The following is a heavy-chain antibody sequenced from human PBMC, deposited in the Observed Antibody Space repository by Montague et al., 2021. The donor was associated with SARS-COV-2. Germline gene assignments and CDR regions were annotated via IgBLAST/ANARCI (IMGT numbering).Heavy chain of an antibody. CDR3: AGGFRSVVSAVLGVAFYYYYDMDV. CDR2: INHSGST. D-gene: IGHD2-15*01. Sequence: SETLSLTCAVYGGSFSGYYWSWIRQPPGKGLEWIGEINHSGSTXSXPSXXXRVPITVDTSKNQFSLKLSPMTVADTAVSFCAGGFRSVVSAVLGVAFYYYYDMDVWGQGTTVTVSS. CDR1: GGSFSGYY. J-gene: IGHJ6*02. V-gene: IGHV4-34*01.